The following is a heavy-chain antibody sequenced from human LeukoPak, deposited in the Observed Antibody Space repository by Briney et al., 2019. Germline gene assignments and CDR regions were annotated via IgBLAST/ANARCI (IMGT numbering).Heavy chain of an antibody. V-gene: IGHV3-30*02. CDR2: IRYDGSNK. CDR1: GFTFSSYG. J-gene: IGHJ4*02. CDR3: AKDRSHCSGGSCYWGHLDY. D-gene: IGHD2-15*01. Sequence: PGGSLRLSCAASGFTFSSYGMHWVRQAPGKGLEWVAFIRYDGSNKYYADSVKGRFTISRDNSKNTLYLQMSSLRGEDTAVYYCAKDRSHCSGGSCYWGHLDYWGQGTLVTVSS.